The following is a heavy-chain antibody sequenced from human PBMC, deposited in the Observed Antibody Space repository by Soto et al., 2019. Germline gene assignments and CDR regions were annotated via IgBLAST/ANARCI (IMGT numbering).Heavy chain of an antibody. CDR1: GCRFTSYC. J-gene: IGHJ4*02. CDR2: IYPSDSDT. V-gene: IGHV5-51*01. D-gene: IGHD1-1*01. CDR3: VRDDIGLGIDY. Sequence: AGESLRVRWKVSGCRFTSYCSGRVRQMPGKGLEWMGFIYPSDSDTRYSPSFQGQVTISADKSISTAYLQMNSLRAEDTAVYYCVRDDIGLGIDYWGLGTLVTVSS.